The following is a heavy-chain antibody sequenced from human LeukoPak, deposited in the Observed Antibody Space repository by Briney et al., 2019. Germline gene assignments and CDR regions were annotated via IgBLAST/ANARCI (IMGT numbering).Heavy chain of an antibody. CDR1: SGSISGTY. Sequence: SETLSLTCGVYSGSISGTYWSWIRQPLAKGLQESGENYHSSSNHDNPSLRNRVTISGDTSKTQFYLKMSSVTAADTAVYYCARGRHRGLVLYYFDYWGQGTLVTVSS. J-gene: IGHJ4*02. CDR3: ARGRHRGLVLYYFDY. D-gene: IGHD6-19*01. V-gene: IGHV4-34*01. CDR2: NYHSSSN.